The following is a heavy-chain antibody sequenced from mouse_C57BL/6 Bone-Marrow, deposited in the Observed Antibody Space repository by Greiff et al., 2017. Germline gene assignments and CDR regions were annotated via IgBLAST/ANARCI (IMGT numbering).Heavy chain of an antibody. CDR2: IDPENGDT. V-gene: IGHV14-4*01. CDR1: GFNIKDDY. Sequence: DVQLQESGAELVRPGASVKLSCTASGFNIKDDYMHWVKQRPEQGLEWIGWIDPENGDTEYASKFQGKATITADTSSNTAYLQLSSLTSEDTAVYYCTTLFYYYGSSYYFDYWGQGTTLTVSS. J-gene: IGHJ2*01. D-gene: IGHD1-1*01. CDR3: TTLFYYYGSSYYFDY.